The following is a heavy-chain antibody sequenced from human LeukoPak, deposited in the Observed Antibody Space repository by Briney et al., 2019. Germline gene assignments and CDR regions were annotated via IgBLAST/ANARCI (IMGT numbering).Heavy chain of an antibody. J-gene: IGHJ5*02. CDR1: GFTFSSYE. D-gene: IGHD1-1*01. CDR3: ARGRATWNDRGNWFDP. Sequence: PGGPLRLSCAASGFTFSSYEMNWVRQAPGKGLEWVSYISSSGSTIYYAASVKGRFTISRDNAKKRLYLKMNSLRAEDTAVYYGARGRATWNDRGNWFDPWGQGTLVTVSS. CDR2: ISSSGSTI. V-gene: IGHV3-48*03.